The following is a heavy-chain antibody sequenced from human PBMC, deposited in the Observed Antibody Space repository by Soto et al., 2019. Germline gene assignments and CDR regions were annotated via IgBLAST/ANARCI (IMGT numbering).Heavy chain of an antibody. J-gene: IGHJ6*02. CDR3: VRDPSGHGMDV. Sequence: EVQLVQSGGDLVQPGGSLRLSCAASGFTFRSYDMQWVRQVTGKGLEWVSSIGKGGDTHYADSVKARFTISRDDAKNSLFLQMSSLRAGDTAVYYCVRDPSGHGMDVWGQGTTVTVSS. D-gene: IGHD3-10*01. CDR1: GFTFRSYD. V-gene: IGHV3-13*01. CDR2: IGKGGDT.